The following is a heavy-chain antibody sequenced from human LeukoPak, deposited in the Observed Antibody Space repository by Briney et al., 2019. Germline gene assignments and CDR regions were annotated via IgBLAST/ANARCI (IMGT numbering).Heavy chain of an antibody. J-gene: IGHJ4*02. D-gene: IGHD6-19*01. Sequence: GSLRLSCAASGFTFSKAWMNWVRQPPGKGLEWIGEINHSGSTNYNPSLKSRVTISVDTSKNQFSLKLSSVTAADTAVYYCARADNSSGWPYYFDYWGQGTLVTVSS. CDR3: ARADNSSGWPYYFDY. V-gene: IGHV4-34*01. CDR2: INHSGST. CDR1: GFTFSKAW.